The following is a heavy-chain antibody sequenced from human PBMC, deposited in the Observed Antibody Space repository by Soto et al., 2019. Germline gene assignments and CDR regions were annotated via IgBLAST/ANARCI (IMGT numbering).Heavy chain of an antibody. D-gene: IGHD3-10*01. J-gene: IGHJ4*02. CDR1: GYTFTTYA. V-gene: IGHV1-3*01. CDR2: VNAGNGNP. CDR3: ARVLLGSAIYYNTFDY. Sequence: GASVKVSCKASGYTFTTYAMHWVRQAPGQTLEWMGWVNAGNGNPKYSQKFQGRVTITRDTSASTAYMELSSLSSEDTAVYYRARVLLGSAIYYNTFDYWGQGTLVTVSS.